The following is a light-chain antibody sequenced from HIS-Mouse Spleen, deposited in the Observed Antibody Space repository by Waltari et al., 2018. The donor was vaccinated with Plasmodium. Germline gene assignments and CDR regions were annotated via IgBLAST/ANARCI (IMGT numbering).Light chain of an antibody. V-gene: IGKV1-33*01. CDR3: QQYDNLPLT. CDR2: DAS. J-gene: IGKJ4*01. CDR1: QDISNY. Sequence: IHMTQYPCSLSASVGDRVTLTCQASQDISNYLHWYQQKPGKAPKLLIYDASNLETGVPSRFSGSGSGTDFTFTISSLQPEDIATYYCQQYDNLPLTFGGGTKVEIK.